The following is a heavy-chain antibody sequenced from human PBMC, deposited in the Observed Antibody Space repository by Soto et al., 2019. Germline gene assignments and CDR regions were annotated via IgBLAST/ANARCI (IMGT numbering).Heavy chain of an antibody. V-gene: IGHV4-59*01. CDR2: IYYGGST. CDR3: ARTYYYDSSGYYYGYYYYGMDV. Sequence: PSETLSLTCTVSGDSISTDYWSWIRQSPGKGLEWIGFIYYGGSTNYNPSLKSRVTISVDTPKNQFSLKLSSVTAADTAVYYCARTYYYDSSGYYYGYYYYGMDVWGQGTTVTVSS. J-gene: IGHJ6*02. CDR1: GDSISTDY. D-gene: IGHD3-22*01.